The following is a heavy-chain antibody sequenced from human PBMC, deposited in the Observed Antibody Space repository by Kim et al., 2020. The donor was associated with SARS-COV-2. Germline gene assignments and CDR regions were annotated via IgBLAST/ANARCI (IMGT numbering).Heavy chain of an antibody. CDR1: GGSVNSSPFH. CDR2: IYYTGSS. Sequence: SETLSLTCTVSGGSVNSSPFHWGWIRQPPGKGLEWLGSIYYTGSSYSTASLKRRATISIDTSKNQISLKLSSVTAADTAVYYCARTKWLWPLDYWFQG. J-gene: IGHJ4*02. V-gene: IGHV4-39*07. CDR3: ARTKWLWPLDY. D-gene: IGHD5-12*01.